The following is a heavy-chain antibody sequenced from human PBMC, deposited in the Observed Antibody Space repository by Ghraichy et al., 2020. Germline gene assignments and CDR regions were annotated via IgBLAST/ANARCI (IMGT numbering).Heavy chain of an antibody. CDR3: ATIVVVASPDAFDI. D-gene: IGHD2-15*01. Sequence: GGSLRLSCAASGFTFSSYSMNWVRQAPGKGLEWVSYISSSSSNIYYADSVKGRFTISRDNAKNSLYLQMNSLRDEDTAVYYCATIVVVASPDAFDIWGQGTMVTVSS. CDR2: ISSSSSNI. V-gene: IGHV3-48*02. J-gene: IGHJ3*02. CDR1: GFTFSSYS.